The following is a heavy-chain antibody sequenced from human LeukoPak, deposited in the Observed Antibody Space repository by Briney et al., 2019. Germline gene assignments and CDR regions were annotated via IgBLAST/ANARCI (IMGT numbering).Heavy chain of an antibody. D-gene: IGHD3-10*01. Sequence: GGSLRLSCAASGFTFSSYGMHWVRQAPGKGLEWVAVISYDGSNKYYADSVKGRFTISRDNSKNTLYLQMNSLRAEDTAMHYCARDVGGAGSHWGQGSLVTVSS. J-gene: IGHJ4*02. V-gene: IGHV3-30*03. CDR1: GFTFSSYG. CDR3: ARDVGGAGSH. CDR2: ISYDGSNK.